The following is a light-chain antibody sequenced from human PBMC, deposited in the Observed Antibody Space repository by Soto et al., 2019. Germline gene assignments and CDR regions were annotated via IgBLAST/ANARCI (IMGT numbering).Light chain of an antibody. CDR2: EGS. CDR3: SSYAGAVV. CDR1: NSGVENYNL. Sequence: QSARTQPASVSGSPGQSITLSCNRTNSGVENYNLVSWYQHHPGKAPKLMIYEGSQRPSGVSDRFSGSKSGNTASLTISGLQAEDEADYYCSSYAGAVVFGGGTKLTVL. J-gene: IGLJ2*01. V-gene: IGLV2-23*01.